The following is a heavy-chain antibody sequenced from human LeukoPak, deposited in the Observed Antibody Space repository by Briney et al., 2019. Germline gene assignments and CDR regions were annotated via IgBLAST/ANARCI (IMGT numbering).Heavy chain of an antibody. D-gene: IGHD2-2*01. CDR3: ARGFGGSSTSYAYPFGY. V-gene: IGHV4-31*03. CDR1: GGSISSGGYY. Sequence: SQTLSLSCTVSGGSISSGGYYWSWIRPHPGKGLEWIGYIYYSGSTYYNPSLKSRITISVDTSKNQFSLKLSSLTAADTAVYYCARGFGGSSTSYAYPFGYWGQGTLVTVSS. CDR2: IYYSGST. J-gene: IGHJ4*02.